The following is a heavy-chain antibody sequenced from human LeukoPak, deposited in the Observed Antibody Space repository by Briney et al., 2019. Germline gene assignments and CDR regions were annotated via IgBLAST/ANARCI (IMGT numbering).Heavy chain of an antibody. D-gene: IGHD5-18*01. V-gene: IGHV4-4*07. CDR2: IYTSGST. CDR1: GGSTSSYY. CDR3: ARDRDTAMVTGFDY. J-gene: IGHJ4*02. Sequence: SETLSLTCTVSGGSTSSYYWSWIRQPAGKGLEWIGRIYTSGSTNYNPSLKSRVTMSVDTSKNQFSLKLSSVTAADTAVYYCARDRDTAMVTGFDYWGQGTLVTVSS.